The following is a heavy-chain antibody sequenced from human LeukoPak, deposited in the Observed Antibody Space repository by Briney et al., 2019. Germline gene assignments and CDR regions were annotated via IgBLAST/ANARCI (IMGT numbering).Heavy chain of an antibody. V-gene: IGHV4-38-2*01. J-gene: IGHJ3*02. CDR3: ARQGYYGSGRVPSI. Sequence: SETLSLACAVSGYSISSGDYWGWIRQPPGKGLEWIGSIYHSGSTYYNPSLKSRVTISVDTSKNQFSLKLSSVTAADTAVYYCARQGYYGSGRVPSIWGQGTMVTVSS. D-gene: IGHD3-10*01. CDR2: IYHSGST. CDR1: GYSISSGDY.